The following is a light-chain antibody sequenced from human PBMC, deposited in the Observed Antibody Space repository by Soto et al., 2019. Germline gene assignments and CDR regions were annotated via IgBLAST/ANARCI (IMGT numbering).Light chain of an antibody. V-gene: IGKV1-39*01. CDR2: TAS. Sequence: DLQMTQSPSSLSASVGDRVTITCRASQTIDSYLNWYQQRPGKAPKLLIYTASNLQSGVPSRFGGSGSGADFTLTISSLHPEDFATYYCQQSHGSPRTFGQGTKVEIK. J-gene: IGKJ1*01. CDR3: QQSHGSPRT. CDR1: QTIDSY.